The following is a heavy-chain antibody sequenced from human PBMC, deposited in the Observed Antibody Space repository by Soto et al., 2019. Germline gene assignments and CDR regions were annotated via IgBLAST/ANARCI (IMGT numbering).Heavy chain of an antibody. CDR1: GGSISSYY. D-gene: IGHD3-16*01. CDR3: AGSLWGKAPDY. J-gene: IGHJ4*02. V-gene: IGHV4-59*01. CDR2: IYYSGST. Sequence: SETLSLTCTVSGGSISSYYWSWIRQPPGKGLEWIGYIYYSGSTNYNPSLKSRVTISVDTSKNQFSLKLSSVTAADTAVYFRAGSLWGKAPDYWGQGTLVTVSS.